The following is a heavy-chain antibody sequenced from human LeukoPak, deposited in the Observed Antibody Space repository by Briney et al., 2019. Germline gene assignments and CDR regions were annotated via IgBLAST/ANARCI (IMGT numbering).Heavy chain of an antibody. D-gene: IGHD5-12*01. V-gene: IGHV3-74*01. CDR2: INSDGSST. CDR1: GFTFSSYW. CDR3: ARGGNYDYKFDC. J-gene: IGHJ4*02. Sequence: PGGSLRLSCAASGFTFSSYWMHWVRQAPGKGLVWVSRINSDGSSTTYADSVKGRFTISRDNAKNTLYLQMNSLRAEDTAVYYCARGGNYDYKFDCWGQGTLVTVS.